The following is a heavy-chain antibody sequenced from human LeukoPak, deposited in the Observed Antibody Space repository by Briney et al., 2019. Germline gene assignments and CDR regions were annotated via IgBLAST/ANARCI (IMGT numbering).Heavy chain of an antibody. J-gene: IGHJ4*02. D-gene: IGHD2-2*01. V-gene: IGHV3-21*01. CDR3: ARDRDIVVVPAAHPNYFDY. CDR1: GFTFSSYS. Sequence: PGGSLRLSCAASGFTFSSYSMNWVRQAPGKGLEWVSSISRSGSYIYYADSVKGRFALSRDNAKNFLFLQMNSLRAEDTAVYYCARDRDIVVVPAAHPNYFDYWGQGTLVTVSS. CDR2: ISRSGSYI.